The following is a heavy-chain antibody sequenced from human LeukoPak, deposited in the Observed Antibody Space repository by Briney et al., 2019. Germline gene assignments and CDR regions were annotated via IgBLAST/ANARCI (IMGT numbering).Heavy chain of an antibody. D-gene: IGHD2-21*02. CDR3: ARYVVVTAYFDY. J-gene: IGHJ4*02. CDR2: IYYSGST. Sequence: SETLSLTCTVSGGSISSYYWSWIRQPPGKGLEWIGYIYYSGSTNYNPSLKSRVTISVDTSKNQFSLKLSPVTAADTAVYYCARYVVVTAYFDYWGQGTLVTVSS. CDR1: GGSISSYY. V-gene: IGHV4-59*01.